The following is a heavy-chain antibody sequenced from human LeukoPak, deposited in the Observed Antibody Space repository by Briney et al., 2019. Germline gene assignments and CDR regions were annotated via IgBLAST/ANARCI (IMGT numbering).Heavy chain of an antibody. V-gene: IGHV1-69*02. CDR2: IIPILGIA. J-gene: IGHJ4*02. CDR3: ARGAWGYNYGYHNY. CDR1: GGTFSSYT. Sequence: ASVKVSCKASGGTFSSYTISWVRQAPGQGLEWMGRIIPILGIANYAQKFQGRVTITADKSTSTAYMELSSLRSEDTAVYYCARGAWGYNYGYHNYWGQGTLVTDSS. D-gene: IGHD5-18*01.